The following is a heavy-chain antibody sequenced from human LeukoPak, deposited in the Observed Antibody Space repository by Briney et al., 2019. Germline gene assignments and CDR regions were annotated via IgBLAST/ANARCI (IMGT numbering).Heavy chain of an antibody. V-gene: IGHV3-74*01. D-gene: IGHD6-6*01. CDR2: ISPTGSTT. CDR3: ARGPNSNWSGLDF. Sequence: GGSLRLSCTASGFSFSGHWMHWARQLPGKGLVWVSRISPTGSTTSYADSVKGRFTVPRDNAKNTLYLQVNNLRAEDTAVYYCARGPNSNWSGLDFWGQGTLLTVSS. J-gene: IGHJ4*02. CDR1: GFSFSGHW.